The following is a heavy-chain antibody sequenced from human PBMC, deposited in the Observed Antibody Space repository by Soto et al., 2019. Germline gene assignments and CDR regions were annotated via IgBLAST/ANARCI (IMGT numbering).Heavy chain of an antibody. CDR1: GFLIGNYC. D-gene: IGHD3-3*01. CDR3: ARGIMEWHYDWFDS. Sequence: EVQLVESGAGRARPGATLSFSGEASGFLIGNYCRPWAGQAPGKGLEWVASIHREGSEKQYLDSVGGGFTISRDNADNSLSLQMKSLRLADTAVYYCARGIMEWHYDWFDSWGQGTLVTVFS. V-gene: IGHV3-7*03. CDR2: IHREGSEK. J-gene: IGHJ5*01.